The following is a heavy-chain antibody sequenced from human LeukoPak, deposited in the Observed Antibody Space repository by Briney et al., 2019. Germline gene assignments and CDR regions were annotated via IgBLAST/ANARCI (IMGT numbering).Heavy chain of an antibody. CDR2: IYYTGST. J-gene: IGHJ6*02. V-gene: IGHV4-59*11. D-gene: IGHD6-19*01. Sequence: SETLSLTCTVSGASISSHRWTWIRQPPGKGLEWIGYIYYTGSTNYSPSLKSRVTISVDTSKNQSSLKLSSVTAADTAVYYCARADGAVAAYYGIDVWGQGTTVTVSS. CDR3: ARADGAVAAYYGIDV. CDR1: GASISSHR.